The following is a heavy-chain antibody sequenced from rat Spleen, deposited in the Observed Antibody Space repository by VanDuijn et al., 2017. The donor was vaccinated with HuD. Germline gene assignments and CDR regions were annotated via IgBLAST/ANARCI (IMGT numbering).Heavy chain of an antibody. D-gene: IGHD5-1*01. Sequence: QVQLKESGPGLVQPSQTLSLTCTVSGFSLISNSVHWVRQPPGKGLEWMGVMWSGGSTDYNSALKSRLSISRDTSKNQVFLKMNSLQSEDTTTYYCARDPLGAEWYFDFWGPGTMVTVSS. J-gene: IGHJ1*01. CDR3: ARDPLGAEWYFDF. CDR2: MWSGGST. CDR1: GFSLISNS. V-gene: IGHV2-45*01.